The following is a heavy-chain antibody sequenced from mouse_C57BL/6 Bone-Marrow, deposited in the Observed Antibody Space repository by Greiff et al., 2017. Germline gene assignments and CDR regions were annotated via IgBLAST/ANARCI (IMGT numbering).Heavy chain of an antibody. J-gene: IGHJ2*01. CDR3: ARWHYYGSSLYFDY. Sequence: LVESGAELVRPGSSVKLSCKASGYTFTSYWMHWVKQRPIQGLEWIGNIDPSDSETHYNQKFKDKATLTVDKSSSTAYMQLSSLTSEDSAVYYCARWHYYGSSLYFDYWGQGTTLTVSS. CDR2: IDPSDSET. CDR1: GYTFTSYW. D-gene: IGHD1-1*01. V-gene: IGHV1-52*01.